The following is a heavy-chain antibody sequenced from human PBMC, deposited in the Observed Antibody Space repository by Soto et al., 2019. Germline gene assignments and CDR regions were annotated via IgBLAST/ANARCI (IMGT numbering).Heavy chain of an antibody. D-gene: IGHD6-13*01. J-gene: IGHJ4*02. CDR2: IFFSGTT. V-gene: IGHV4-39*01. Sequence: QLQLQESGPGLVKPSETLSLTCTVSGGSIINSDFWWGWIRQPPGEGLEWIGSIFFSGTTHYNPSXRSRVTMSVHTSXXXFSLXLXXXXXXXXXXXXCARQIGRGSWSFDYWGQGXLVTVSS. CDR3: ARQIGRGSWSFDY. CDR1: GGSIINSDFW.